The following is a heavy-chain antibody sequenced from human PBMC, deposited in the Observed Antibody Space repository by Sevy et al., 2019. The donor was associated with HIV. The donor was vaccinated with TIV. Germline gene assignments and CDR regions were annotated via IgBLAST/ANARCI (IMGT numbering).Heavy chain of an antibody. CDR1: GDSVSSNSAA. D-gene: IGHD1-26*01. J-gene: IGHJ4*02. CDR3: ARDRWELLHNYFDY. CDR2: TYYRSKWYN. V-gene: IGHV6-1*01. Sequence: KQSQTLSLTCAISGDSVSSNSAAWNWIRQSPSRGLEWLGSTYYRSKWYNDYAVSVKSRITINPDTSKNQFSLQLNSVTPEDTAVYYCARDRWELLHNYFDYWGQGTLVTVSS.